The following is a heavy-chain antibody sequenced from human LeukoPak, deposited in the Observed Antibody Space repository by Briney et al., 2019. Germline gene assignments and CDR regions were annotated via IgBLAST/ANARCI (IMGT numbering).Heavy chain of an antibody. CDR3: ARPRSNYGDYGFGY. CDR1: GGSFSGYY. V-gene: IGHV4-34*01. CDR2: INHSGST. D-gene: IGHD4-17*01. Sequence: PSETLSLTCAVYGGSFSGYYWSWIRQPPGKGLEWIGEINHSGSTNYNPSPKSRVTISVDTSKNQFSLKLSSVTAADTAVYYCARPRSNYGDYGFGYWGQGTLVTVSS. J-gene: IGHJ4*02.